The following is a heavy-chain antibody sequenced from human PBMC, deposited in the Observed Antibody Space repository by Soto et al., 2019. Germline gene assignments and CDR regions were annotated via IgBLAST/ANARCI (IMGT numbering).Heavy chain of an antibody. CDR2: ISGSGGST. V-gene: IGHV3-23*01. J-gene: IGHJ4*02. D-gene: IGHD3-9*01. CDR3: AKVVGYDILTGYFPLPFDY. CDR1: GFTFSSYA. Sequence: EVQLLESGGGLVQPGGSLRLSCAASGFTFSSYAMSWVRQAPGKGLEWVSAISGSGGSTYYADSVKGRFTISRDNSTNTLDLQMNSLRAEDTAVYYCAKVVGYDILTGYFPLPFDYWGQGTLVTVSS.